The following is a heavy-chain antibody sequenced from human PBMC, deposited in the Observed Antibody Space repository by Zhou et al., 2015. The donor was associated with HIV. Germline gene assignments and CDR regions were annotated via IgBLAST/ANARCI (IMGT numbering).Heavy chain of an antibody. V-gene: IGHV1-2*06. Sequence: VQLVQSGAEVKKPGASLKVSCKASGYTFTAFYMHWVRWAPGQGLEWVGRISPNSGGAIYAQKFQGRVTLTRDTSISTAYMEVTGLTSGDTAVYYCARAAGEYWGQGTLVTVSS. J-gene: IGHJ4*01. CDR1: GYTFTAFY. CDR2: ISPNSGGA. CDR3: ARAAGEY. D-gene: IGHD1-26*01.